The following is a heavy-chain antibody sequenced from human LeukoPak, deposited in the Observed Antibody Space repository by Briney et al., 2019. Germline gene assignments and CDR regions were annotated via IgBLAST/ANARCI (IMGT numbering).Heavy chain of an antibody. CDR1: GGSFSGYY. Sequence: SETLSLTCAVYGGSFSGYYWSWIRQPPGKGLEWIGEINHSGSTNYNPSLKSRVTISVDTSKNQSSLKLSSVTAADTAVYYCARAHSSSWYAGWSDYWGQGTLVTVSS. J-gene: IGHJ4*02. CDR3: ARAHSSSWYAGWSDY. V-gene: IGHV4-34*01. D-gene: IGHD6-13*01. CDR2: INHSGST.